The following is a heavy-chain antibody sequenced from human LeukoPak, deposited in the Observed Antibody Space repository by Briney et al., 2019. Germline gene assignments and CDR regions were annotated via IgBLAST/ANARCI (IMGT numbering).Heavy chain of an antibody. V-gene: IGHV1-2*02. CDR2: INPNSGGT. J-gene: IGHJ4*02. D-gene: IGHD3-16*01. CDR3: ARESGGYYDYVWGSSSFVK. CDR1: GYTFTGYY. Sequence: ASVKVSCKASGYTFTGYYMHWVRQAPGQGLEWMGWINPNSGGTNYAQKFQGRVTMTRDTSISTAYMELSRLRSDDTAVYYCARESGGYYDYVWGSSSFVKWGQGTLVTVSS.